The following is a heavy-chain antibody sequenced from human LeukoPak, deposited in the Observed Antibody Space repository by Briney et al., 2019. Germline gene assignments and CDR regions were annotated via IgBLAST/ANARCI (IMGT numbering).Heavy chain of an antibody. Sequence: SETLSLSCTVSGGSISSGGYYWSWIRQHPGKGLEWIGCFYYSGSTYYNPSLKSRVTILVDTSKNQFSLKLRSMTAADTAVYYCARERSWFGELQYYYYYMNFWGKGTTVTVSS. D-gene: IGHD3-10*01. V-gene: IGHV4-31*03. CDR1: GGSISSGGYY. J-gene: IGHJ6*03. CDR3: ARERSWFGELQYYYYYMNF. CDR2: FYYSGST.